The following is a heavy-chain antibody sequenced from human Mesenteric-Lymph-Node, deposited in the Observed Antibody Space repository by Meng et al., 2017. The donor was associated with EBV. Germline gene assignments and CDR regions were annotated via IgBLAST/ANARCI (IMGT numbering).Heavy chain of an antibody. V-gene: IGHV4-39*07. D-gene: IGHD3-22*01. CDR3: ARDDSSGYYQFDY. CDR1: GGSISSSSDY. Sequence: QVQLQQWGTRLLKPSEXLSLTCAVYGGSISSSSDYWGWIRQPPGKGLEWIGSIYYSGSTYYNPSLKSRVTISVDTSKNQFSLKLSSVTAADTAVYYCARDDSSGYYQFDYWGQGTLVTVSS. J-gene: IGHJ4*02. CDR2: IYYSGST.